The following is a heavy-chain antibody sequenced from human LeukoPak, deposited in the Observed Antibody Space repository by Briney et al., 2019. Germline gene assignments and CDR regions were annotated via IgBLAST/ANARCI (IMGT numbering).Heavy chain of an antibody. CDR3: ARDPVVEPLDY. D-gene: IGHD1-1*01. Sequence: GGSLRLSCAASGFSFSSYAMSWVRQAPGKGLEWISYIDSGSSTIYYADSVRGRFTSSRDNANNSLYLHLNGLRPEDTAAYYCARDPVVEPLDYWGQGTLVTVSS. V-gene: IGHV3-48*04. CDR2: IDSGSSTI. J-gene: IGHJ4*02. CDR1: GFSFSSYA.